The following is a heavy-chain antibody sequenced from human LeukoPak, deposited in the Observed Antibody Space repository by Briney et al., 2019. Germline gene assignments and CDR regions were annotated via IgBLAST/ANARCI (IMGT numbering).Heavy chain of an antibody. CDR2: INHSGST. D-gene: IGHD6-13*01. J-gene: IGHJ4*02. CDR1: GGSISSSNW. CDR3: ARRRIAAAGTRPLRY. V-gene: IGHV4-4*02. Sequence: SETLSLTCAVSGGSISSSNWWSWVRQPPGKGLEWIGEINHSGSTNYNPSLKSRVTISVDTSKNQFSLKLSSVTAADTAVYYCARRRIAAAGTRPLRYWGQGTLVTVSS.